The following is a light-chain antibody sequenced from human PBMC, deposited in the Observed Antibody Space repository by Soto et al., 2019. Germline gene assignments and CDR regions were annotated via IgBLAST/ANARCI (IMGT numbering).Light chain of an antibody. V-gene: IGLV1-40*01. CDR1: SSNIGAGYD. CDR3: QSYDSSLSGSNWV. Sequence: QSVLTQPPSVSGAPGQRVTISCTGSSSNIGAGYDVHWYQQLPGTAPKLLIYGNSNRPSGVPDRFSGSKSGTSASLALTGLQAEDEADYYCQSYDSSLSGSNWVFVGGTKLTVL. J-gene: IGLJ3*02. CDR2: GNS.